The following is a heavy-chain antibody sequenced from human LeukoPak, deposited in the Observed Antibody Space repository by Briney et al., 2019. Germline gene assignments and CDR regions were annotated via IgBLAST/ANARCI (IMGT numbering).Heavy chain of an antibody. CDR2: ISSSSSYI. J-gene: IGHJ4*02. V-gene: IGHV3-21*01. CDR1: GFTFSSYS. Sequence: GGSLRLSCAASGFTFSSYSMNWVRQAPGKGLEWVSSISSSSSYIYYADSVKGRFTISRDNAKNSLYLQMNSLGAEDTAVYYCARAPWGVAARPGFDYWGQGTLVTVSS. D-gene: IGHD6-6*01. CDR3: ARAPWGVAARPGFDY.